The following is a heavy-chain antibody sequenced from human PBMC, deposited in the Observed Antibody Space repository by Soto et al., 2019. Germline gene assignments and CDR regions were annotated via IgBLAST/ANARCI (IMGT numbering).Heavy chain of an antibody. CDR3: ARRTYYYGMAV. CDR2: IDPSDSYT. V-gene: IGHV5-10-1*01. CDR1: GYSFARYW. J-gene: IGHJ6*02. Sequence: GESLKISCKGSGYSFARYWISWVRQMRGKGLEWLGKIDPSDSYTNYSPSFQGHVTMSVDKSISTAYLQWRSLKASDTAMYYCARRTYYYGMAVWGQATTVTVSS.